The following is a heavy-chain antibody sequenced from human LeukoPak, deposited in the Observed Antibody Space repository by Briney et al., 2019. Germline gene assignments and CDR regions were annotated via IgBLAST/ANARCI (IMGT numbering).Heavy chain of an antibody. D-gene: IGHD7-27*01. CDR3: ARSSYGDVVDY. CDR2: ISAYNGNT. J-gene: IGHJ4*02. CDR1: GYTFTGYY. Sequence: GASVKVSCKASGYTFTGYYMHWVRQAPGQGLEWMGWISAYNGNTNYAQKLQGRVTMTTDTSTSTAYMELRSLRSDDTAVYYCARSSYGDVVDYWGQGTLVTVSS. V-gene: IGHV1-18*04.